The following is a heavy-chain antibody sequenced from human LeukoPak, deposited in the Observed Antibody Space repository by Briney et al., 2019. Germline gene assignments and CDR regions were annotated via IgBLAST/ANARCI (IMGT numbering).Heavy chain of an antibody. CDR1: GFTFSSYG. Sequence: PGGSLRLSCAASGFTFSSYGMHWVRQAPGKGLGWVAVISYDGSNKYYADSVKGRFTISRDNSKNTLYLQMNSLRAEDTAVYYCAKDHRASSGSYYYYYYGMDVWGQGTTVTVSS. J-gene: IGHJ6*02. CDR3: AKDHRASSGSYYYYYYGMDV. CDR2: ISYDGSNK. D-gene: IGHD1-26*01. V-gene: IGHV3-30*18.